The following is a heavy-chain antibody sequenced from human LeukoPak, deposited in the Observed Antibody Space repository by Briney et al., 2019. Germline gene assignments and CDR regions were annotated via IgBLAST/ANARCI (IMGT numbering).Heavy chain of an antibody. D-gene: IGHD3-22*01. CDR3: ARGREFYDSSGSDAFDI. J-gene: IGHJ3*02. V-gene: IGHV1-2*02. CDR1: GYTFTGYY. CDR2: INPNSGGT. Sequence: ASVKVSCKASGYTFTGYYMHWVRQALGQGLEWMGWINPNSGGTNYAQKFQGRVTMTRDTSISTAYMELSRLRSDDTAVYYCARGREFYDSSGSDAFDIWGQGTMVTVSS.